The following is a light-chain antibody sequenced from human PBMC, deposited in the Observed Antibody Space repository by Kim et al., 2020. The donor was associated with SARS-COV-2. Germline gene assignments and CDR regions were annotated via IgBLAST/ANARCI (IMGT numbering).Light chain of an antibody. CDR1: NSNIGSKT. J-gene: IGLJ3*02. CDR2: TDN. V-gene: IGLV1-44*01. Sequence: QSVLTQSPSASGIPGQRVTISCSGSNSNIGSKTVNWYQQLPGTAPKLLIYTDNLRPSGVPERFSGSKSGISASLAISGLQSEDEADYYCASWDDSLNGPVFGGGTKLTV. CDR3: ASWDDSLNGPV.